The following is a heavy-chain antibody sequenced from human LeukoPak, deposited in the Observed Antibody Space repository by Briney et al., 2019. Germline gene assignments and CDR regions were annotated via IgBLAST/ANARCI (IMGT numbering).Heavy chain of an antibody. CDR2: IYYSVST. V-gene: IGHV4-39*01. CDR3: ARHRESITMVRGALIFDFDY. Sequence: SETLSLTCTVSGGSISSSNYYWGWIRQPPGKGLEWIGSIYYSVSTYYNPSLKSRVTISVDTSKSQFSLKLSSVTAADTAVYYCARHRESITMVRGALIFDFDYWGQGTLVTVSS. D-gene: IGHD3-10*01. CDR1: GGSISSSNYY. J-gene: IGHJ4*02.